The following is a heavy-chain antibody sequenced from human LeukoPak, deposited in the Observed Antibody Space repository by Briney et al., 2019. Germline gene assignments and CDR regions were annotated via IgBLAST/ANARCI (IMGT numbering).Heavy chain of an antibody. CDR3: ARIPRITMVRGVLWFDP. Sequence: ASVKVSCKASGYTFTSYGISWVRQAPGQGLEWMGWISAYNGNTNYAQKLQGRVTMTTDTSTSTAYMELRSLRSDDTDVYYCARIPRITMVRGVLWFDPWGQGTLVTVSS. V-gene: IGHV1-18*01. D-gene: IGHD3-10*01. CDR2: ISAYNGNT. J-gene: IGHJ5*02. CDR1: GYTFTSYG.